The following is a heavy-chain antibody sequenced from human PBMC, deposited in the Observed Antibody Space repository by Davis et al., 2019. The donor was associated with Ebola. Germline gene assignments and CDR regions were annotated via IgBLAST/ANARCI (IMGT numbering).Heavy chain of an antibody. J-gene: IGHJ4*02. CDR1: GGSISSWY. V-gene: IGHV4-59*08. D-gene: IGHD6-13*01. CDR3: ARYNGHDSNWDYFDS. Sequence: SETLSLTCTVSGGSISSWYWSWVRQSPGKGLEWTGHIYYSAIPTYNPSLKSRVTISIDTSKKHYSLELTSVTAADTAVYYCARYNGHDSNWDYFDSWGQGTLVTVSS. CDR2: IYYSAIP.